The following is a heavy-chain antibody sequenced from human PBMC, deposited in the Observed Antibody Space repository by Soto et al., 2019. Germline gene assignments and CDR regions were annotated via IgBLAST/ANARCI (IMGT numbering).Heavy chain of an antibody. CDR3: ARDHPHSYGVYYFDY. D-gene: IGHD5-18*01. CDR2: IYSSAST. CDR1: GGSISNYY. J-gene: IGHJ4*02. Sequence: PSETLSLTCTVSGGSISNYYWNWIRQSPGKGLEWIGYIYSSASTHYNPSLQNRVTISIGTSKNQVSLKVNSVTAADTAVYYCARDHPHSYGVYYFDYWGQGTLVTVS. V-gene: IGHV4-59*01.